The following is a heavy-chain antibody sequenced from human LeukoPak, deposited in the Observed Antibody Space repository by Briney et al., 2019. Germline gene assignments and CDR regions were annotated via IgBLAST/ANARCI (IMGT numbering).Heavy chain of an antibody. CDR1: GFTFSDYY. J-gene: IGHJ4*02. CDR3: ARHRIAVAGTFDY. D-gene: IGHD6-19*01. V-gene: IGHV3-11*01. CDR2: ISSGGSTI. Sequence: GGSLRLSCAASGFTFSDYYMSWIRQAPGKGLEWVSYISSGGSTIYYADSVKGRFTISRDNAKNSLYLQMNSLRAEDTAVYYCARHRIAVAGTFDYWGQGTLVTVSS.